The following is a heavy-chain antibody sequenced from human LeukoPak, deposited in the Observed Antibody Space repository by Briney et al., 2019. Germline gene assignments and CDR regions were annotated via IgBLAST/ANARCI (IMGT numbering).Heavy chain of an antibody. CDR1: GGTFRSYA. Sequence: SVKVSCKASGGTFRSYAISWVRQAPGQGLEWMGGIIPIFGTANYAQKFQGRVTITTDESTSTAYMELSSLRSEDTAVYYCAVPKGGSSWYAQIDYWGQGTLVTVSS. CDR3: AVPKGGSSWYAQIDY. J-gene: IGHJ4*02. V-gene: IGHV1-69*05. D-gene: IGHD6-13*01. CDR2: IIPIFGTA.